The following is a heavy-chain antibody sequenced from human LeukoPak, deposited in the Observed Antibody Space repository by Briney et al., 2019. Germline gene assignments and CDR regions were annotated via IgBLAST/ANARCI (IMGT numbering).Heavy chain of an antibody. J-gene: IGHJ4*02. CDR1: GGTFSSYA. D-gene: IGHD3-10*01. Sequence: SVKVSCKASGGTFSSYAISWVRQAPGQGLEWMGGIIPIFGTANYAQKFQGRVTITTDESTSTAYMELSSLRSEDTAVYYCATGLLTCRPPGSLCTRTSVYWGQGTLVTVSS. CDR2: IIPIFGTA. V-gene: IGHV1-69*05. CDR3: ATGLLTCRPPGSLCTRTSVY.